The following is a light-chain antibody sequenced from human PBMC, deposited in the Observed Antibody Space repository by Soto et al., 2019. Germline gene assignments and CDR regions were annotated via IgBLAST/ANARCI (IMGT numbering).Light chain of an antibody. CDR1: NCESNR. J-gene: IGLJ1*01. V-gene: IGLV3-21*02. Sequence: SYTLNQSPSASVTPGQTAKITCGGKNCESNRVCLYQLNPVQAPVLFVYDDSDRPSGIPERFSGSNSGNTATLTISRVEAGDEADYYCKVWDSSYNHTYVCGIGTKVTVL. CDR2: DDS. CDR3: KVWDSSYNHTYV.